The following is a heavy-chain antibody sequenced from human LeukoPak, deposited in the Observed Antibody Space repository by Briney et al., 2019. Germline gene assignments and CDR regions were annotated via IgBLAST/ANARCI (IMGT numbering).Heavy chain of an antibody. V-gene: IGHV4-34*01. D-gene: IGHD3-22*01. CDR2: INHSGST. Sequence: SETLSLTCTVSGGSISSYYWSWIRQPPGKGLEWIGEINHSGSTNYNPSLKSRVTISVDTSKKQFSLKLSSVTAADTAVYYCARDDGVVVLNGGLDYWGQGTLVTVSS. CDR3: ARDDGVVVLNGGLDY. J-gene: IGHJ4*02. CDR1: GGSISSYY.